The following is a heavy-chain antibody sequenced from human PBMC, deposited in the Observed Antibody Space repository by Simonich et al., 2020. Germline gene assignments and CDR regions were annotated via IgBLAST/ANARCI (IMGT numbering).Heavy chain of an antibody. CDR3: ARDGLGTAYYYYMDV. CDR1: GFTFRSYW. Sequence: EVQLVESGGGLVQPGGSLRLSCAASGFTFRSYWLSWVRQAPGKGLEWVANIKQDGSEKYYLDSVKGRFTISRDNAKNSLYMQMNSRRAEDTAVYYCARDGLGTAYYYYMDVWGKGTTVTVSS. J-gene: IGHJ6*03. D-gene: IGHD7-27*01. V-gene: IGHV3-7*01. CDR2: IKQDGSEK.